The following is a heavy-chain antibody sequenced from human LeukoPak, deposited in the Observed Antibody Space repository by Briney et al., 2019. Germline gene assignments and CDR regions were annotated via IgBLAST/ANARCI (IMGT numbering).Heavy chain of an antibody. D-gene: IGHD6-19*01. CDR2: LQYDGNNK. CDR1: GFTFSSYD. CDR3: AAPAVAATSSDY. Sequence: GRSLRLSCAASGFTFSSYDMHWVRQAPGKGLEGVAFLQYDGNNKYYADSAKGRFTISRDNSKNPLYLQMNSLRAEDTALYYCAAPAVAATSSDYWGQGTLVTVSS. V-gene: IGHV3-30*02. J-gene: IGHJ4*02.